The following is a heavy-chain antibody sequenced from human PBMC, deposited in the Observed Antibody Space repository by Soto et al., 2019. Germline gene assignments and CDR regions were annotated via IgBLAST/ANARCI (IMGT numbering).Heavy chain of an antibody. D-gene: IGHD3-16*01. J-gene: IGHJ1*01. CDR2: FSHTGSP. CDR1: SGSVSDFY. CDR3: AQFGGAYSGFD. Sequence: QAQLQEAGPGLVKPSETLSLTCTVSSGSVSDFYWSWIRQPPGKGLEYIGHFSHTGSPTYYPSLSSRVTVSVDTSNNQFSLILRSVTAADTAGYYCAQFGGAYSGFDWGPGVLVTVSS. V-gene: IGHV4-59*02.